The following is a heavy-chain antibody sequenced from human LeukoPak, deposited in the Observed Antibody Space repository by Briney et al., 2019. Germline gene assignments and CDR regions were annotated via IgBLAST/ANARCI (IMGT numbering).Heavy chain of an antibody. V-gene: IGHV3-15*01. Sequence: GGSLRLSCAASGFTVSGNYMSWVRQAPGKGLEWVGRIKSKTDGGTTDYAAPVKGRFTISRDDSKNTLYLQMNSLKTEDTAVYYCTNPAVAEDYWGQGTLVTVSS. CDR2: IKSKTDGGTT. D-gene: IGHD6-19*01. J-gene: IGHJ4*02. CDR1: GFTVSGNY. CDR3: TNPAVAEDY.